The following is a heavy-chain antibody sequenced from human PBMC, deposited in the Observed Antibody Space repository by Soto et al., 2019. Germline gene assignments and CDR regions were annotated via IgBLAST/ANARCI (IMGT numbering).Heavy chain of an antibody. Sequence: EVQLLESGGGLVQPGGSLRLSCAASGFTFSSYAMRWVRQAPGKGLEWVSAISGSGGSTYYADSVKGRFTISRDNSKNTLYLQMNSLRAEDTAVYYCAKDEGFDYDFWSGYFDYWGQGTLVTVSS. CDR3: AKDEGFDYDFWSGYFDY. D-gene: IGHD3-3*01. CDR2: ISGSGGST. J-gene: IGHJ4*02. CDR1: GFTFSSYA. V-gene: IGHV3-23*01.